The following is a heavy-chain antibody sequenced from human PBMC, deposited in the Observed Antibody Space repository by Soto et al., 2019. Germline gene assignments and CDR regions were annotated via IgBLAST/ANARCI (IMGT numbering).Heavy chain of an antibody. V-gene: IGHV4-59*01. J-gene: IGHJ6*02. D-gene: IGHD5-12*01. CDR2: IYYRGST. Sequence: PSETLSLTCTFSGCSISSYYWSWIRQPPGKGLEWIGYIYYRGSTNYNPSLKSRVTISVATSKNQFSLKLSSVTAADTAVYYCARVIGGYDYYYYYGMDVWGQGTTVTVSS. CDR1: GCSISSYY. CDR3: ARVIGGYDYYYYYGMDV.